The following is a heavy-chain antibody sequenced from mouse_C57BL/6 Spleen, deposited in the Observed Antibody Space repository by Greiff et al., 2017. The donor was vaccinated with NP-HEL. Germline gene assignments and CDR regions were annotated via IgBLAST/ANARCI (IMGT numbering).Heavy chain of an antibody. D-gene: IGHD2-4*01. J-gene: IGHJ2*01. V-gene: IGHV1-50*01. CDR2: IDPSDSYT. CDR1: GYTFTSYW. Sequence: VQLQQSGAELVKPGASVKLSCKASGYTFTSYWMQWVKQRPGQGLEWIGEIDPSDSYTNYNQKFKGKATLTVDTSSSTAYMQLSSLTSEDSAVYYCARRAIYDDYDEGYWGQGTTLTVSS. CDR3: ARRAIYDDYDEGY.